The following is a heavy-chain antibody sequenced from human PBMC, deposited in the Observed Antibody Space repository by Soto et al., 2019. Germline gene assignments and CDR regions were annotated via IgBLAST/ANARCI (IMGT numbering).Heavy chain of an antibody. D-gene: IGHD3-16*01. CDR2: TIARCGSA. J-gene: IGHJ6*01. V-gene: IGHV1-69*06. CDR1: GGTFSSYA. Sequence: AAVKVSCKASGGTFSSYAISWVRQAPGQGLEWMGGTIARCGSANFAQKFQGRVTITADRFTSTVYMELSSLTSEDTATYYCARDQDXDNYVYAGSQEPYGMDVWGQGTTVTVSS. CDR3: ARDQDXDNYVYAGSQEPYGMDV.